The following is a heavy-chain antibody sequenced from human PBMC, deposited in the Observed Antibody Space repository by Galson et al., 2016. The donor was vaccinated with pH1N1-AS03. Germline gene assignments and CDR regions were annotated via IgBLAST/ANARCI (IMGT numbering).Heavy chain of an antibody. D-gene: IGHD3-9*01. J-gene: IGHJ5*01. V-gene: IGHV5-51*01. CDR2: MYPANSDI. Sequence: QSGAEVKKPGESLKISCRASAYICGNYWCAWVRQMPGKGLEWMGIMYPANSDISYSPSFQGQVTISADTSIHTVFLESNSLRASDTAIYYCARRVSLTGREFDSWGRGTQVTVSS. CDR1: AYICGNYW. CDR3: ARRVSLTGREFDS.